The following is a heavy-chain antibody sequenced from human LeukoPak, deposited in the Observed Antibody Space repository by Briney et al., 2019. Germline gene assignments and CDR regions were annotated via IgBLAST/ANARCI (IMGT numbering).Heavy chain of an antibody. CDR2: IDPYSGGT. V-gene: IGHV1-2*02. D-gene: IGHD3-10*01. Sequence: ASVKVSCKASGYNFNEYYMHWVRQAPGKGLEWMGWIDPYSGGTNSAQKFQGRVTMTRDTSTSTVYMELSSLRSEDTAVYYCARVGGFGEFFFDYWGQGTLVTVSS. CDR1: GYNFNEYY. CDR3: ARVGGFGEFFFDY. J-gene: IGHJ4*02.